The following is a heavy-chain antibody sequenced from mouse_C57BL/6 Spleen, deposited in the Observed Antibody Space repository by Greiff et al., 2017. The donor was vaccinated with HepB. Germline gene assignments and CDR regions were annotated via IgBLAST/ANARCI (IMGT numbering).Heavy chain of an antibody. CDR3: ARHEGGSSFYYAMDY. CDR2: ISSGGSYT. D-gene: IGHD1-1*01. V-gene: IGHV5-6*01. Sequence: EVQLVESGGDLVKPGGSLKLSCAASGFTFSSYGMSWVRQTPDKRLEWVATISSGGSYTYYPDSVKGRFTISRDNAKNTLYLQMSSLKSEDTAMYYCARHEGGSSFYYAMDYWGQGTSVTVSS. CDR1: GFTFSSYG. J-gene: IGHJ4*01.